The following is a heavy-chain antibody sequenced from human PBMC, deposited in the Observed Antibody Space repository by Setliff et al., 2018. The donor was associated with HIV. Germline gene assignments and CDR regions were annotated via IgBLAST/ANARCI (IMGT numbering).Heavy chain of an antibody. CDR2: INPSGSIT. V-gene: IGHV1-46*01. Sequence: ASVKVSCKTSGYTFTAFYIYWVRQAPGQGLEWMGMINPSGSITNYAQKFQGRLTLTRDKTMSTVYMELNSLKSEDTAVYYCARVVLGHSSSWYGWFDPWGQGTLVTVSS. CDR3: ARVVLGHSSSWYGWFDP. J-gene: IGHJ5*02. D-gene: IGHD6-13*01. CDR1: GYTFTAFY.